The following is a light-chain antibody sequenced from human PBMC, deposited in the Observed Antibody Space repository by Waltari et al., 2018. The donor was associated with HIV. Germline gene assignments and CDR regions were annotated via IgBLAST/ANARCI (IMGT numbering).Light chain of an antibody. CDR1: SSNIGSTN. V-gene: IGLV1-44*01. CDR3: ATWDDSLNGRWV. J-gene: IGLJ3*02. CDR2: SNN. Sequence: QSVLTQPPSASGTPGQRVTISCSGSSSNIGSTNVNWYQQLPGPSPKHLIYSNNSRASGVPDRCSGSKSVTSYSLAISGLQSEDEADYYCATWDDSLNGRWVFGGGTKLTVL.